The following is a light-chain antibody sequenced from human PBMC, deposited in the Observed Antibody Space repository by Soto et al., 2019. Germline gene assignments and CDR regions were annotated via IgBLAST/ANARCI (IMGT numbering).Light chain of an antibody. J-gene: IGKJ5*01. CDR3: QQYNSYSIT. V-gene: IGKV1-5*03. Sequence: DIQMTQFPSTLSASVGDRVTITCRASQSISSWLAWYQQKPGEAPKLLIYKASSLESGVPSRCSGSGSGTEFTLTINSLQPDDFATDYCQQYNSYSITFGQGTRLEI. CDR2: KAS. CDR1: QSISSW.